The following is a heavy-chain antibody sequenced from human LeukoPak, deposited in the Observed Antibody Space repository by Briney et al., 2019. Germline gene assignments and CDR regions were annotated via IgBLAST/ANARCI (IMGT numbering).Heavy chain of an antibody. J-gene: IGHJ4*02. D-gene: IGHD6-6*01. CDR3: AREAREAYFDY. V-gene: IGHV3-48*03. Sequence: GGSLRLSCVASGFTFSSYEMNWVRQAPGKGLEWVSYISSRGSTIYYADSVKGRFTISRDNAKNSLYLQMNSLRAEDTGVYYCAREAREAYFDYWGQGTLVTVSS. CDR2: ISSRGSTI. CDR1: GFTFSSYE.